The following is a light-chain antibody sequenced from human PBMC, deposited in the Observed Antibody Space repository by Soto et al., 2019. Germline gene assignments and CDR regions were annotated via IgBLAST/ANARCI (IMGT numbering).Light chain of an antibody. CDR3: NSYTSSSTHV. V-gene: IGLV2-14*03. CDR1: SSDVGGYDY. CDR2: DVN. J-gene: IGLJ1*01. Sequence: QSVLTQPASVSGSPGQSIAISCTGTSSDVGGYDYVSWYQQLPGKAPKLMIYDVNNRPSGASNRFSGSKSGNTASLTISGLQAEDEADYYCNSYTSSSTHVFGTGTKLTVL.